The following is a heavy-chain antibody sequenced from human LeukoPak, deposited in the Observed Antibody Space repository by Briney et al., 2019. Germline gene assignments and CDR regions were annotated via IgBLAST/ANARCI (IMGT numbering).Heavy chain of an antibody. D-gene: IGHD5-24*01. Sequence: GGSLRLSCAASGFTFSSYAMSWVRQAPGKGLEWVSAISGSGGSTYYADSVKGRFTISRDNSKNTLYLQMNSLRAEDTAVYYCAKGFDRDGYNYRKGFDYWGQGTLVTVSS. CDR1: GFTFSSYA. V-gene: IGHV3-23*01. J-gene: IGHJ4*02. CDR2: ISGSGGST. CDR3: AKGFDRDGYNYRKGFDY.